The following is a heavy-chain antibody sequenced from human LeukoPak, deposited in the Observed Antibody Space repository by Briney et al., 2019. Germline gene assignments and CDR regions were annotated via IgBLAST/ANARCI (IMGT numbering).Heavy chain of an antibody. CDR1: GGSMYDYY. CDR3: ARYRYCIGGICYCGRFDP. Sequence: PSETLSLTCTVSGGSMYDYYWSWIPQPPGGGVGWFWYMYYSGSTNYTPSLKSRVSISIDTSKNQFYLKLSSVTAADTAVYYCARYRYCIGGICYCGRFDPWGRGTLVTVSS. J-gene: IGHJ5*02. CDR2: MYYSGST. V-gene: IGHV4-59*01. D-gene: IGHD2-15*01.